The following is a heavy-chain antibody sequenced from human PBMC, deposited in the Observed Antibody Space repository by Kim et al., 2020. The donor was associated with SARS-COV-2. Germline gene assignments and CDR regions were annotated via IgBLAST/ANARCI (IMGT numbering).Heavy chain of an antibody. CDR1: GYSISSGYY. CDR2: IYHSGST. V-gene: IGHV4-38-2*02. CDR3: ARVLRYFGF. J-gene: IGHJ4*02. Sequence: SETLSLTCTVSGYSISSGYYWGWIRQPPGKGLEWIGSIYHSGSTYYNPSLKSRVTISVDTSKNQFSLKLSSVTAADTAVYYCARVLRYFGFWGQGTLVTVSS. D-gene: IGHD3-9*01.